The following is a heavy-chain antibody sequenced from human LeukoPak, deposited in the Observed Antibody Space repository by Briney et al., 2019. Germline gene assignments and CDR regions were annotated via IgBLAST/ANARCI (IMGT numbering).Heavy chain of an antibody. D-gene: IGHD6-19*01. J-gene: IGHJ5*02. CDR3: ARHNKWLVPNWFDP. CDR1: GGSISSYY. Sequence: SETLSLTCTVSGGSISSYYWSWIRQPPGKGLEWIGEINHSGSTNYNPSLKSRVTISVDTSKNQFSLKLSSVTAADTAVYYCARHNKWLVPNWFDPWGQGTLVTVSS. CDR2: INHSGST. V-gene: IGHV4-34*01.